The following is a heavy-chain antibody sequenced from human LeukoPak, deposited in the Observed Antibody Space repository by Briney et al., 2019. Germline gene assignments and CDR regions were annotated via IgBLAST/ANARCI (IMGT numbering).Heavy chain of an antibody. CDR3: AKDRYSGYSCYSPNL. V-gene: IGHV3-21*01. CDR1: GFTFSSYS. Sequence: GGSLRLSCAASGFTFSSYSMNWVRQAPGKGLEWVSSISSTGSYIYYTDSMKGRFTISRDNAKNSLYLQMNSLRAEDTAVYYCAKDRYSGYSCYSPNLWGQGTLVTVSS. J-gene: IGHJ5*02. CDR2: ISSTGSYI. D-gene: IGHD2-15*01.